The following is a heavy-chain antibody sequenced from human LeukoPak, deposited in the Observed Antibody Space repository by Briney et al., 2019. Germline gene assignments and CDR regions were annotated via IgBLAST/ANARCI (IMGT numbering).Heavy chain of an antibody. J-gene: IGHJ4*02. CDR1: GFTFTSYS. D-gene: IGHD3-22*01. V-gene: IGHV3-23*01. Sequence: PGGSLRLSCAASGFTFTSYSMSWVRHAPGEGLEWVSAIRAIGGSTNYADSGKGRFTIARDTSKNTPYLRMISVGAEVTYLYYCAKRARCYYDCGGYGWGQGALVSVCS. CDR3: AKRARCYYDCGGYG. CDR2: IRAIGGST.